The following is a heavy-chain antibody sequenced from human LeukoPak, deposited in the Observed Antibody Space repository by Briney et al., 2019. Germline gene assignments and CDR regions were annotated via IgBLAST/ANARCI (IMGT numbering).Heavy chain of an antibody. CDR3: ARDLYDSSGYYEY. D-gene: IGHD3-22*01. CDR2: IGSSSSYI. Sequence: GGSLRLSCAASGFTFSSYSMNWVRQAPGKGLEWVSSIGSSSSYIYYADSVKGRFTISRDNAKNSLYLQMNSLRAEDTAVYYCARDLYDSSGYYEYWGQGTQVTVSS. J-gene: IGHJ4*02. CDR1: GFTFSSYS. V-gene: IGHV3-21*01.